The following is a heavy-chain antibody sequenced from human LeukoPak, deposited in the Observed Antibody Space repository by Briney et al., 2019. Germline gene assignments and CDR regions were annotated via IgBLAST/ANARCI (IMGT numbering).Heavy chain of an antibody. J-gene: IGHJ3*02. CDR2: IWYDGSDK. CDR3: TTRYGGTLDAFDI. D-gene: IGHD4-23*01. CDR1: GFTFSSYG. Sequence: GGSLRLSCAASGFTFSSYGMHWVRQAPGKGLEWVAVIWYDGSDKYYADSVKGRFTISRDNSKNTLYLQMNSLKTEDTAVYYCTTRYGGTLDAFDIWGQGTMVTVSS. V-gene: IGHV3-33*01.